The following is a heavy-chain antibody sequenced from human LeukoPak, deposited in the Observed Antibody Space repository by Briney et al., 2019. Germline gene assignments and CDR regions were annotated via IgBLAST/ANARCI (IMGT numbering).Heavy chain of an antibody. CDR1: GFIFTDHS. CDR2: IGDDPNFI. V-gene: IGHV3-11*05. J-gene: IGHJ4*02. Sequence: GGSLRLSCAASGFIFTDHSMTWIRQAPGKGLEWVSYIGDDPNFIKYSDSVEGRFTISRDNAKNSVSLQMYSLRADDTAVYYCARETRSGSKTFEFWGQGSLVTVSS. CDR3: ARETRSGSKTFEF. D-gene: IGHD3-3*01.